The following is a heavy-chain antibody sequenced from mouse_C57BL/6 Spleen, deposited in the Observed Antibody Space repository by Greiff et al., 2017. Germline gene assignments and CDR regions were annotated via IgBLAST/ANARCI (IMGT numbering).Heavy chain of an antibody. CDR2: IRNKANNHAT. CDR1: GFTFSDAW. Sequence: EVKVEESGGGLVQPGGSMKLSCAASGFTFSDAWMDWVRQSPEKGLEWVAEIRNKANNHATYYAESVKGRVTISRDASKSSVYLQMNSLRAEDTGIYYCTTSLYYDYDDAYWGQGTLVTVSA. V-gene: IGHV6-6*01. CDR3: TTSLYYDYDDAY. D-gene: IGHD2-4*01. J-gene: IGHJ3*01.